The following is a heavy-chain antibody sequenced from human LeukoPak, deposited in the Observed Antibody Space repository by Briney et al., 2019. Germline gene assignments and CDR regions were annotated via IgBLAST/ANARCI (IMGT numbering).Heavy chain of an antibody. V-gene: IGHV1-69*13. J-gene: IGHJ3*02. CDR3: ARVAQYGLDAFDI. CDR1: GGTFSSYA. D-gene: IGHD2-15*01. Sequence: SVKVSCKASGGTFSSYAISWVRQAPGQGLEWMGGIIPIFGTANYAQKFQGRVTITADESTSTAYMELSNLRSEDTAVYYCARVAQYGLDAFDIWGQGTMVTVSS. CDR2: IIPIFGTA.